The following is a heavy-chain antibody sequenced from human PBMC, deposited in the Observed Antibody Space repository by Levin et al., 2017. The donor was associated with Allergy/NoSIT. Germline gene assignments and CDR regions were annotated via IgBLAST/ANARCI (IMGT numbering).Heavy chain of an antibody. CDR3: ARCGRSSSWYEGWGYYFDY. J-gene: IGHJ4*02. D-gene: IGHD6-13*01. CDR2: IYSGGST. V-gene: IGHV3-66*01. Sequence: LSLTCAASGFTVSSNYMSWVRQAPGKGLEWVSVIYSGGSTYYADSVKGRFTISRDNSKNTLYLQMNSLRAEDTAVYYCARCGRSSSWYEGWGYYFDYWGQGTLVTVSS. CDR1: GFTVSSNY.